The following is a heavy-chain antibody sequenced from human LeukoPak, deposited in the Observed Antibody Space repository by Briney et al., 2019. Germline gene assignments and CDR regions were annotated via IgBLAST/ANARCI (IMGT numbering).Heavy chain of an antibody. Sequence: ASVKVSCKVSGYTLTELSMHWVRQAPGKGLEWMGAFDPEDGETIYAQKFQGRVTMTEDTSTDTAYMELSSLRSEDTAVYYCATVGPLVAATGKYYYGMDVWGQGTTVTVSS. V-gene: IGHV1-24*01. CDR2: FDPEDGET. D-gene: IGHD2-15*01. CDR1: GYTLTELS. CDR3: ATVGPLVAATGKYYYGMDV. J-gene: IGHJ6*02.